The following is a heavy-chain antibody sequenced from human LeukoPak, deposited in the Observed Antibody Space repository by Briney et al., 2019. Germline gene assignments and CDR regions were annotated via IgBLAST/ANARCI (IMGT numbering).Heavy chain of an antibody. CDR2: ISSKAYGGTT. V-gene: IGHV3-49*04. J-gene: IGHJ4*02. D-gene: IGHD3-22*01. Sequence: GGSLRLFCTASGFTFGDYAMSWVRQAPGKGLERVGFISSKAYGGTTEYAASVKGRFTISRDDSKSIASLQMNSLKTEDTAVYYCTRAGGGYYDSSGNDYWGQGTLVTVSS. CDR1: GFTFGDYA. CDR3: TRAGGGYYDSSGNDY.